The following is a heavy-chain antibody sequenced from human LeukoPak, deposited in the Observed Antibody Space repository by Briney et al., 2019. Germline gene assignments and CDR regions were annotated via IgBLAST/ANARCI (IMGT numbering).Heavy chain of an antibody. D-gene: IGHD3-22*01. CDR1: GFTFSSYW. CDR2: INTDGSST. CDR3: AKDPLEGITMIETLI. J-gene: IGHJ3*02. V-gene: IGHV3-74*01. Sequence: GGSLRLSCAASGFTFSSYWMHWVRQAPGKGLVWVSRINTDGSSTTYADSVKGRFTISRDNAKNTLYLQMNSLRADDTAVYYCAKDPLEGITMIETLIWGQGTMVTVSS.